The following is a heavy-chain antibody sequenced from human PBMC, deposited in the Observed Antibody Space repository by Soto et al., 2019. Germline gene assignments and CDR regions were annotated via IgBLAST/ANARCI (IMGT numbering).Heavy chain of an antibody. CDR3: ARGRGGYFDL. CDR2: IYYSGST. V-gene: IGHV4-59*01. CDR1: GVSISSYY. J-gene: IGHJ2*01. Sequence: QVQLQESGPGLVKPSETLSLTCTVSGVSISSYYWSWIRQPPGKGLEWIGYIYYSGSTNYNPSLKSRVTISVDTSKNQFSQKLSSVTAADTAVYYCARGRGGYFDLWGRGTLVTVSS.